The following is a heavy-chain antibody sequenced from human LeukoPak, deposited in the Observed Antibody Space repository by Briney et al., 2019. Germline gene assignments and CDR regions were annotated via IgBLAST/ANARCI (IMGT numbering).Heavy chain of an antibody. J-gene: IGHJ4*02. CDR1: GGSISSSSYY. Sequence: SETLSLTCTVSGGSISSSSYYWGWIRQPPGKGLEWIGSIYYSGSTYYNPSLKSRVTISVDTSKNQFSLKLSSVTAADTAVYYCARDLRYSSSWYAPAPFDYWGQGTLVTVSS. CDR2: IYYSGST. V-gene: IGHV4-39*07. CDR3: ARDLRYSSSWYAPAPFDY. D-gene: IGHD6-13*01.